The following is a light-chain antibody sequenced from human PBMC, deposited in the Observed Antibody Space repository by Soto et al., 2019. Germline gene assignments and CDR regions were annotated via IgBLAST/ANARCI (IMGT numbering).Light chain of an antibody. Sequence: EIVLTQSPASLSLSPGERATLSCRASQSVSSSYLAWYQQKPGQAPRLLIYGASSRATGIPARFSGSGSGTDFTLTISSLEPEDFAVYFCQQRSSWPLTFGGGTKVDIK. V-gene: IGKV3D-20*02. CDR2: GAS. J-gene: IGKJ4*02. CDR1: QSVSSSY. CDR3: QQRSSWPLT.